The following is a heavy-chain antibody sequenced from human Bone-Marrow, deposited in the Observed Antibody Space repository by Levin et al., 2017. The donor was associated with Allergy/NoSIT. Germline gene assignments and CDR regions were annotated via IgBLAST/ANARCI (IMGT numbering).Heavy chain of an antibody. CDR1: GFTFGNNW. V-gene: IGHV3-74*01. J-gene: IGHJ4*02. CDR2: ISPDGSVR. Sequence: GGSLRLSCVASGFTFGNNWAHWVRQVPGKGLEWVSRISPDGSVRDYADSVQGRFTVSRDNANNKVFLQMNSLRAEDTALYYCTRDFDIPGGYWGQGNLVTVSP. CDR3: TRDFDIPGGY. D-gene: IGHD3-16*01.